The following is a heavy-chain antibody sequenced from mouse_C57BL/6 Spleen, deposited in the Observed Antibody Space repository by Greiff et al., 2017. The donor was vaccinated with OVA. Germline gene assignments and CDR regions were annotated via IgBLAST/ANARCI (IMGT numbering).Heavy chain of an antibody. V-gene: IGHV5-9-1*02. D-gene: IGHD1-1*02. CDR3: TRYGAGDFDY. Sequence: EVKLMESGEGLVKPGGSLKLSCAASGFTFSSYAMSWVRQTPEKRLEWVAYISSGGDYIYYADTVKGRFTISRDNARNTLYLQMSSLKSEDTAMYYCTRYGAGDFDYWGQGTTLTVSS. J-gene: IGHJ2*01. CDR2: ISSGGDYI. CDR1: GFTFSSYA.